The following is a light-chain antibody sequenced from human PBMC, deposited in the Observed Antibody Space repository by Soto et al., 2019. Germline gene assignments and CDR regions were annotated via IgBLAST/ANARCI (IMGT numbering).Light chain of an antibody. Sequence: DTQLTQSPSFRSASLGASVPITCRASQDISYYLAWYQQKPGKAPKLLIYRASTLHIGVPSRFSGSGPGTEFTLTISSLQPEDFATYYCQQLNSYPLTFGGGTKVDIK. CDR2: RAS. J-gene: IGKJ4*01. CDR3: QQLNSYPLT. CDR1: QDISYY. V-gene: IGKV1-9*01.